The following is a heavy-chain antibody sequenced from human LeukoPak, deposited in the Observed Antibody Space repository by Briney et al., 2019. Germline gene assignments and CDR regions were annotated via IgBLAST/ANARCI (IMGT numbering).Heavy chain of an antibody. CDR2: INPNSGGT. D-gene: IGHD2-2*01. CDR1: GYTFTDYY. J-gene: IGHJ3*02. Sequence: ASVKVSCKASGYTFTDYYVHWVRQAPGQGLEWMGWINPNSGGTNYAQKFQGRVTMTRDTSISTAYVDLSRLRSDDTAVYHCAKVVHGTVAFDIWGQGTLVTVPS. CDR3: AKVVHGTVAFDI. V-gene: IGHV1-2*02.